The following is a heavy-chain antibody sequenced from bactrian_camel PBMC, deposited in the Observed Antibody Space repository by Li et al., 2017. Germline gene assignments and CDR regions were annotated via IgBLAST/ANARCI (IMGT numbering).Heavy chain of an antibody. V-gene: IGHV3S35*01. J-gene: IGHJ4*01. CDR3: VASLVGRGCTNNY. CDR1: SARIFNTNS. Sequence: DVQLVESGGDSVQAGGSLRLSCTCSSARIFNTNSMAWVRQAPGKGLERVSSINTLGEPAVYADSVKGRFTISRDNARNTVYLQMNSLRPDDTAMYYCVASLVGRGCTNNYWGQGTQVTVS. D-gene: IGHD7*01. CDR2: INTLGEPA.